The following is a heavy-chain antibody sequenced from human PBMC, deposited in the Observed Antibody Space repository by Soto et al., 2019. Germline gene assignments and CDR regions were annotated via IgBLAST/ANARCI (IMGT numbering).Heavy chain of an antibody. CDR3: SGLTGTFDY. CDR1: GFTFGDYA. Sequence: VQLVESGGGLVQPGRSLRLSCTSSGFTFGDYAMSWFRQAPGKGLEWVGFIRSNTYGGATAYAASVEGRFTISSDDSKSLAYLQMHSLKTEDTAVYYCSGLTGTFDYWGQGTLVTVSS. D-gene: IGHD1-1*01. J-gene: IGHJ4*02. CDR2: IRSNTYGGAT. V-gene: IGHV3-49*03.